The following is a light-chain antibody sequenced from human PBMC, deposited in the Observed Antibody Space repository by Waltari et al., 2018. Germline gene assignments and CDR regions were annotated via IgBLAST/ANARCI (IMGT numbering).Light chain of an antibody. CDR1: SSDVGSYNF. CDR3: CSYTRSNYVT. CDR2: EVS. V-gene: IGLV2-23*02. J-gene: IGLJ2*01. Sequence: QSALTQPASVSGSTGQSITISCTGTSSDVGSYNFYYWYQQYPCKAPKVVVYEVSKRPSGFSNRFSGSKSGNTASLTISGLQAEDEADYYCCSYTRSNYVTFGGGTKVTVL.